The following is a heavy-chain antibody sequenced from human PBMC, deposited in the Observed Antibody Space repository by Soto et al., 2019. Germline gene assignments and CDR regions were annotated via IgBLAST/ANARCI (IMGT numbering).Heavy chain of an antibody. D-gene: IGHD6-6*01. CDR2: MNPNSGNT. CDR3: ARVRQLVGYFYYYMDV. CDR1: GYTFTSYD. Sequence: ASVKVSCKASGYTFTSYDINWVRQATGQGLEWMGWMNPNSGNTGYAQKLQGRVTMTRNTSISTAYMELRGLRSDDTALYYCARVRQLVGYFYYYMDVWGKGTTVTVSS. J-gene: IGHJ6*03. V-gene: IGHV1-8*01.